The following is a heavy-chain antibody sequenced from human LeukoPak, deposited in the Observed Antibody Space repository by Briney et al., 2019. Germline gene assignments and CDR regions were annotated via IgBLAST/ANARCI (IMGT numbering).Heavy chain of an antibody. D-gene: IGHD6-19*01. CDR1: GFTFSSYA. Sequence: GRSLRLSCAASGFTFSSYAMHWVRQAPGKGLEWVAVISYDGSNKYCADSVKGRFTISRDNSKNTLYLQMNSLRAEDTAVYYCAREVAVAGSGYYFDYWGQGTLVTVSS. CDR3: AREVAVAGSGYYFDY. V-gene: IGHV3-30*04. J-gene: IGHJ4*02. CDR2: ISYDGSNK.